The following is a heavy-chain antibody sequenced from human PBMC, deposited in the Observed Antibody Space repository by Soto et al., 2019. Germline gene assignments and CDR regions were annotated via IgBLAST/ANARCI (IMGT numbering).Heavy chain of an antibody. Sequence: EVQLVESGVDLVQPGGSLRLSCGASGFTFSSYDFHWVRQATGKGLEWVSGIGTAGDTYYAGSVKGRFIMSRENAKNSLYLQMNSLRDGDTAVYYCTRGADGFDYWGQGTLVTVSS. J-gene: IGHJ4*02. CDR3: TRGADGFDY. CDR1: GFTFSSYD. V-gene: IGHV3-13*01. D-gene: IGHD3-16*01. CDR2: IGTAGDT.